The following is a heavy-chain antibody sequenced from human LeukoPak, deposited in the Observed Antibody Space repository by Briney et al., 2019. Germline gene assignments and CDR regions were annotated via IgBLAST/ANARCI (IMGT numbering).Heavy chain of an antibody. D-gene: IGHD6-19*01. CDR1: GGSFSGYY. CDR3: ARRAGYFDY. V-gene: IGHV4-34*01. J-gene: IGHJ4*02. CDR2: INHSGST. Sequence: HPSETLSLTCAVYGGSFSGYYWSWIRQPPGKGLEWIGEINHSGSTNYNPSLKSRVTISVDTSKNQFSLKLSSVTAADTAVYYCARRAGYFDYWGQGTLVTVSS.